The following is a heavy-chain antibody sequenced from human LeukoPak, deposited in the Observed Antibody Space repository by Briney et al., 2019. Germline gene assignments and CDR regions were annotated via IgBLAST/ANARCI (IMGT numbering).Heavy chain of an antibody. V-gene: IGHV3-43*01. Sequence: GGSLRLSCAASGFTFDDYTMHWVRQAPGEGLEWLSLVSWNGDSTYYADSVKGRFTISRDNNKNSLYLQMSSLRTEDTALYYCAKALSPFCTSTTCYADYWGQGTLVTVSS. CDR1: GFTFDDYT. CDR2: VSWNGDST. CDR3: AKALSPFCTSTTCYADY. J-gene: IGHJ4*02. D-gene: IGHD2-2*01.